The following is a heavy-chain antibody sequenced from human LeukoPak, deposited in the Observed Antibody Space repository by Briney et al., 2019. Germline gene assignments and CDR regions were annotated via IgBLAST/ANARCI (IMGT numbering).Heavy chain of an antibody. J-gene: IGHJ4*02. D-gene: IGHD5-18*01. CDR1: GFTLSTYW. CDR3: AKDKYSYGSYFDY. CDR2: ISWDGGST. Sequence: GGSLRLSCAASGFTLSTYWMSWVRQAPGKGLEWVSLISWDGGSTYYADSVKGRFTISRDNSKNSLYLQMNSLRTEDTALYYCAKDKYSYGSYFDYWGQGTLVTVSS. V-gene: IGHV3-43*01.